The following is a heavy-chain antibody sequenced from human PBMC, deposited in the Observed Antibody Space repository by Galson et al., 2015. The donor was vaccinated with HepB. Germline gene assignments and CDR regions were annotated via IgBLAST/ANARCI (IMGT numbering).Heavy chain of an antibody. J-gene: IGHJ6*02. Sequence: SVKVSCKASGGTLRSYSLNWVRQAPGQGLEWMGGIIPIFGTANYAQKFQDRVTITADESTSTAYMEVSSLRSEDTAVYYCARLSGLATSELAATIPINYYYGMDVWGQGTTVTVSS. CDR2: IIPIFGTA. CDR1: GGTLRSYS. CDR3: ARLSGLATSELAATIPINYYYGMDV. V-gene: IGHV1-69*13. D-gene: IGHD5-12*01.